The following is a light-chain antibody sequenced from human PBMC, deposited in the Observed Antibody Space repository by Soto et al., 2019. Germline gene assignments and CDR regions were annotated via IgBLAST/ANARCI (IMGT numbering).Light chain of an antibody. V-gene: IGLV2-14*01. CDR2: EVS. Sequence: QSALTQPASVSGSPVQSITISCTGTSSDVGGYNYVSWYQQHPGKAPKLMIYEVSNRPSGVSNRFSGSKSGNTASLTISGLQAEDEADYYCSSYTSSSTLGVVFGGGTKLTVL. CDR3: SSYTSSSTLGVV. J-gene: IGLJ2*01. CDR1: SSDVGGYNY.